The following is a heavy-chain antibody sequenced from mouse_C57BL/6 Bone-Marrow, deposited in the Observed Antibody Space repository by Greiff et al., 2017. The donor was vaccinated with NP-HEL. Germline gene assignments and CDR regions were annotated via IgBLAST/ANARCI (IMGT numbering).Heavy chain of an antibody. Sequence: EVQVVESGGGLVQPGGSLSLSCAASGFTFTDHYMSWVRQPPGKALEWLGFIRNKANGYTTEYSASVKGRFTISRDTSQTFLQLQMNALRDADSATYYCARSIYCDNASGHFYAMDYWGQGTSVTVSS. CDR1: GFTFTDHY. CDR2: IRNKANGYTT. V-gene: IGHV7-3*01. D-gene: IGHD2-4*01. CDR3: ARSIYCDNASGHFYAMDY. J-gene: IGHJ4*01.